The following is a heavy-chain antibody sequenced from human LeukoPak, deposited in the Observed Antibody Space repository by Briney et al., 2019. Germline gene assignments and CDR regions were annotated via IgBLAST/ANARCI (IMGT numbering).Heavy chain of an antibody. CDR3: ARSEGTTWIQLWSPFDY. J-gene: IGHJ4*02. CDR2: ISSDGSST. CDR1: GFTFSSYW. V-gene: IGHV3-74*01. D-gene: IGHD5-18*01. Sequence: PGGSMRLSCAASGFTFSSYWMHWVRQAPGKGLVWVSRISSDGSSTSYADSVKGRFTNSRDNAKNTLYLQMNSLRAEDTAVYYCARSEGTTWIQLWSPFDYWGQGTLVTVSS.